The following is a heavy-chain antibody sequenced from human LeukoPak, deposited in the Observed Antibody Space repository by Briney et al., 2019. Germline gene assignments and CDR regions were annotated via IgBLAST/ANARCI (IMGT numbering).Heavy chain of an antibody. Sequence: GGSLKLSCAASGFXFSGSPMHWVRQSSGKGLEWVGRIRSKVHSYATSYAASIMGRFTISRDDSKNTAYLQMNSLQTEDTAVYYCTRGGDYVENALDIWGQGTVVTVYS. D-gene: IGHD4-17*01. CDR2: IRSKVHSYAT. V-gene: IGHV3-73*01. CDR1: GFXFSGSP. J-gene: IGHJ3*02. CDR3: TRGGDYVENALDI.